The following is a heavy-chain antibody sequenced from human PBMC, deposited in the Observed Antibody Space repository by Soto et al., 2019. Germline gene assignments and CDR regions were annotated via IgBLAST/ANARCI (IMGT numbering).Heavy chain of an antibody. Sequence: QVQLQESGPGLVKPSQTLSLTCTVSGGSISSGDYYWSWIRQPPGKGLEWIGYIYYSGSTYYNPSLKXXVXIXXDTSKNQFSLKLSSVTAADTAVYYCARVHLGGDCSWGQGTLVTVSS. CDR1: GGSISSGDYY. V-gene: IGHV4-30-4*01. CDR2: IYYSGST. CDR3: ARVHLGGDCS. J-gene: IGHJ5*02. D-gene: IGHD2-21*02.